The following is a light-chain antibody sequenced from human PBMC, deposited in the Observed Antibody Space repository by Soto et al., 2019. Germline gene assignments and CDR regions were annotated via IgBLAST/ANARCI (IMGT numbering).Light chain of an antibody. Sequence: QSVLTQPASVSGSPGQSITISCTGTSSDVGGYNYVSWYQQYPGKAPKLMIYEVSNRPSGVSNRFSGSKSGNTASLTISGLQAEDEADYYCSSYTSSNTPVVFGGGTSSPS. J-gene: IGLJ2*01. CDR1: SSDVGGYNY. V-gene: IGLV2-14*01. CDR3: SSYTSSNTPVV. CDR2: EVS.